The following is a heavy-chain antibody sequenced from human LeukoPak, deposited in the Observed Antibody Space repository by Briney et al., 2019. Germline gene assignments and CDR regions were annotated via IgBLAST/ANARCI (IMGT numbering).Heavy chain of an antibody. CDR1: GYSGTSYG. D-gene: IGHD3-16*01. V-gene: IGHV1-8*03. Sequence: GASVKVSRKASGYSGTSYGINWVRQATGQGLEWMGWMNTNSGNTGYAQKFQGRVTITRNTSISTAYMELSSLRSEDTAVYYCAGVVGDYNGLFDYWGQGTLVTVSS. J-gene: IGHJ4*02. CDR2: MNTNSGNT. CDR3: AGVVGDYNGLFDY.